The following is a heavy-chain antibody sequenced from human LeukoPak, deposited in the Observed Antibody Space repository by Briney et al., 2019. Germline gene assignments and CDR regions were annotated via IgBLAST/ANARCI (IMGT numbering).Heavy chain of an antibody. CDR1: GYTFTGYY. J-gene: IGHJ3*02. CDR2: INPNSGGT. Sequence: ASVKVSCKASGYTFTGYYMHWVRQAPGQGVEWMGWINPNSGGTNYAQKLQGRVTMTRDTSISTAYMELSRLRSDDTAVYYCARDLATSFKSVLYYYDSSGYSPGAFDIWGQGTMVTVSS. CDR3: ARDLATSFKSVLYYYDSSGYSPGAFDI. V-gene: IGHV1-2*02. D-gene: IGHD3-22*01.